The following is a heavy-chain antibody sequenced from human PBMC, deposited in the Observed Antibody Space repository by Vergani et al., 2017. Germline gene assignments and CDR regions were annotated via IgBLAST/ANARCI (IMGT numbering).Heavy chain of an antibody. Sequence: QVQLQESGPGLVKPSETLSLTCTVSGGSISSYYWSWIRRPAGKGLEWIGRIYTSGSTNYNPSLKSRVTMSVDTSKNQFSLKLSSVTAADTAVYYCARDYCSSTSCFLDYWGQGTLVTVSS. V-gene: IGHV4-4*07. CDR1: GGSISSYY. CDR2: IYTSGST. CDR3: ARDYCSSTSCFLDY. D-gene: IGHD2-2*01. J-gene: IGHJ4*02.